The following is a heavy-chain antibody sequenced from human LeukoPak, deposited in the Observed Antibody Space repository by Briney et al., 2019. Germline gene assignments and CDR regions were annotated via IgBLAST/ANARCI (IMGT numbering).Heavy chain of an antibody. Sequence: SQTLSLTCAVSGGSISSGGYSWSWIRQPPGKGLEWIGYIYHSGSTYYNPSLKSRVTISVDRSKNQFSLKLSSVTAADTAVYYCARGGMVRGVQFDYWDQGTLVTVSS. J-gene: IGHJ4*02. D-gene: IGHD3-10*01. V-gene: IGHV4-30-2*01. CDR3: ARGGMVRGVQFDY. CDR2: IYHSGST. CDR1: GGSISSGGYS.